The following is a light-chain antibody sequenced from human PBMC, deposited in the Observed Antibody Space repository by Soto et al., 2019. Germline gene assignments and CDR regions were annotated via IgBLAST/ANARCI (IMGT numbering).Light chain of an antibody. CDR2: EAT. J-gene: IGKJ5*01. V-gene: IGKV1-12*01. CDR3: QQANSFPIT. Sequence: DIQMTQSPSSVSASVGDTVTITCRASQGLKFLAWYQQKPGKAPRLLIYEATNLQSGVPPRFSGSGSGTDFTLTINSLQPEDFATYFCQQANSFPITFGQGTRREIK. CDR1: QGLKF.